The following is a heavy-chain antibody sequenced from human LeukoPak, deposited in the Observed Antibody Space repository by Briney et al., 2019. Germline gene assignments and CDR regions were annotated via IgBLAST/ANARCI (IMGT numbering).Heavy chain of an antibody. CDR3: ATSGGARRDSSGLLFDY. Sequence: ASVKVSCKVSGYTLTELSMHWVRQAPGKGLEWMGGFDPEDGETIYAQKFRGRVTMTEDTSTDTAYMELSSLRSEDTAVYYCATSGGARRDSSGLLFDYWGQGTLVTVSS. J-gene: IGHJ4*02. CDR2: FDPEDGET. CDR1: GYTLTELS. V-gene: IGHV1-24*01. D-gene: IGHD3-22*01.